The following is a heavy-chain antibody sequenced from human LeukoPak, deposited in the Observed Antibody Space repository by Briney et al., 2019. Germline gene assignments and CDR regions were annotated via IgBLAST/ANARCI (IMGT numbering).Heavy chain of an antibody. V-gene: IGHV1-2*02. CDR2: INPNSGGT. CDR1: GYTFTGYY. J-gene: IGHJ6*02. Sequence: ASVKVSCKASGYTFTGYYMHWARQAPGQGLEWMGWINPNSGGTNYAQKFQGRVTMTRDTSISTAYMELSRLRSDDTAVYYCASSPIYDFWSGYRASVGGMDVWGQGTTVTVSS. CDR3: ASSPIYDFWSGYRASVGGMDV. D-gene: IGHD3-3*01.